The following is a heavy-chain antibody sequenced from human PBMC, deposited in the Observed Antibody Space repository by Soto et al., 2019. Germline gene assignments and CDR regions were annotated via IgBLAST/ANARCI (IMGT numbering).Heavy chain of an antibody. D-gene: IGHD1-1*01. Sequence: VQLVQSGAEVKKPGASVQVSCKTSGYSFSNYSMHWVRQVPGQGLEWMGKINPNGGSTSLAQKFKDAVTLTRDTSKNTVYMELSSLTSEDTAVYYCARDGVQLWPRYDFDYWGQGTLVTVSS. CDR2: INPNGGST. CDR3: ARDGVQLWPRYDFDY. CDR1: GYSFSNYS. J-gene: IGHJ4*02. V-gene: IGHV1-46*01.